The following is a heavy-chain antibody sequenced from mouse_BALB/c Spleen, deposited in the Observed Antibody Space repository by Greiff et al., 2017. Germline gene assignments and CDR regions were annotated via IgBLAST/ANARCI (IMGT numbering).Heavy chain of an antibody. CDR1: GYTFTDYN. J-gene: IGHJ4*01. CDR2: IYPYNGGT. V-gene: IGHV1S29*02. Sequence: EVQLQQSGPELVKPGASVKISCKASGYTFTDYNMHWVKQSHGKSLEWIGYIYPYNGGTGYNQKFKSKATLTVDNSSSTAYMELRSLTSEDSAVYYCARTEDYYGTHYAMDYWGQGTSVTVSS. D-gene: IGHD1-1*01. CDR3: ARTEDYYGTHYAMDY.